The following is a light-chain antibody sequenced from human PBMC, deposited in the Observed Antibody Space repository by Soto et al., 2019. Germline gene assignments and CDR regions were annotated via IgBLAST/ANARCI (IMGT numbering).Light chain of an antibody. Sequence: DIVMTQSPDSLAVSLGERATIKCKSSQSVLHSSNNQNYLAWYQQKPGQAPRLLIYDASSRATGIPDRFSGGGSGTDFTLTISRLEPEDFAVYYCQYYGGYYGSSPRYTFGQGTKVDIK. CDR1: QSVLHSSNNQNY. V-gene: IGKV4-1*01. J-gene: IGKJ2*01. CDR2: DAS. CDR3: QYYGGYYGSSPRYT.